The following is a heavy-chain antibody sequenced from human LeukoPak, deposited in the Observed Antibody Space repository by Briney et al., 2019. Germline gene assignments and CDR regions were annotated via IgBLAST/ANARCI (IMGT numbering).Heavy chain of an antibody. Sequence: SETLSLTCAVYGGSFSGYYWSWIRQPPGKGLEWIGEINHSGSTNYNPSLKSRVTISVDTSKNQFSLKLSSVTAADTAVYYRARGKVEDYYDSSGYYDYYYYGMDVWGQGTTVTVSS. CDR3: ARGKVEDYYDSSGYYDYYYYGMDV. V-gene: IGHV4-34*01. D-gene: IGHD3-22*01. CDR1: GGSFSGYY. CDR2: INHSGST. J-gene: IGHJ6*02.